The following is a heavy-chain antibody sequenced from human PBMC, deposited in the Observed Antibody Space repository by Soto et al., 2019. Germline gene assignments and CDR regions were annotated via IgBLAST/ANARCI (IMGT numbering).Heavy chain of an antibody. CDR3: ATLRSWRVDY. CDR1: GFIFSDYY. J-gene: IGHJ4*02. Sequence: QVQLVESGGGLVKPGGSLRLSCAASGFIFSDYYMSWIRQAPGKGLEWISYIASSGATVSYADSVKGRFTISRENARNSLYLQMNGLRAEDTAVYYCATLRSWRVDYWGQGNMVTVSS. CDR2: IASSGATV. D-gene: IGHD6-13*01. V-gene: IGHV3-11*01.